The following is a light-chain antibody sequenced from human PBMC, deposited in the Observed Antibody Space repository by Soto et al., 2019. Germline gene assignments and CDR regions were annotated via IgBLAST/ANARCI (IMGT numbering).Light chain of an antibody. V-gene: IGKV3-15*01. CDR2: GAS. CDR1: QSVSSN. CDR3: QQYNNWPPYT. Sequence: EIVVTQSPGILSVSPGDRATLSCRASQSVSSNLAWYQQKPGQAPRLLIYGASTRATGIPARFSGSGSGTEFTLTISSLQSEDFAVYYCQQYNNWPPYTFGQGTKLEIK. J-gene: IGKJ2*01.